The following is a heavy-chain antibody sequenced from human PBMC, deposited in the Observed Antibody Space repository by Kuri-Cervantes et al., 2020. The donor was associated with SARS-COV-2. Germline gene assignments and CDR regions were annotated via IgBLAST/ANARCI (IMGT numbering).Heavy chain of an antibody. V-gene: IGHV4-61*02. CDR3: ARGAID. CDR1: GGSISSGSYY. Sequence: SETLSLTCTVSGGSISSGSYYWSWIRQPAGKGLEWIGRIYTSGSTNYNPSLKSRVTISVDTSKNQFSLKLSSVTAADTAVYYCARGAIDWGQGTLVTVSS. J-gene: IGHJ4*02. D-gene: IGHD2/OR15-2a*01. CDR2: IYTSGST.